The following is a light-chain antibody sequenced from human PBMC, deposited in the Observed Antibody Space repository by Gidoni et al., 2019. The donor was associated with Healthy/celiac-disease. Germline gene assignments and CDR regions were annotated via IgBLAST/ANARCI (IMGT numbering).Light chain of an antibody. CDR1: QSVLYSSNNKNY. V-gene: IGKV4-1*01. Sequence: TVITQTPDSPAASLGETATINCNSSQSVLYSSNNKNYLAWYQQKPGQPPQLLIYWASTRESGVPDRFSGSGSGTDFTLTISSLQAEDVAVYYCQQYYSTPFTFGPGTKVDIK. CDR3: QQYYSTPFT. CDR2: WAS. J-gene: IGKJ3*01.